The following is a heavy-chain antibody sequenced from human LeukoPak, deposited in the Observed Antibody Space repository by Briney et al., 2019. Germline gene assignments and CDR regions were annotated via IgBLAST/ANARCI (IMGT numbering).Heavy chain of an antibody. V-gene: IGHV3-23*01. J-gene: IGHJ4*02. CDR3: AKVLVDQLWFLPDY. CDR2: ISGSGGST. CDR1: GFTFSSYA. D-gene: IGHD3-10*01. Sequence: GRSLRLSCAASGFTFSSYAMSWVRQAPGKGLEWVSAISGSGGSTYYADSVKGRFTISRDNSKNTLYLQMNSLRAEDTAVYYCAKVLVDQLWFLPDYWGQGTLVTVSS.